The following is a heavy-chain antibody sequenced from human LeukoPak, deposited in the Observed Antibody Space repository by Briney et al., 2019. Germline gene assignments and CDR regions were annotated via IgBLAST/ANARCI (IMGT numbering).Heavy chain of an antibody. J-gene: IGHJ4*02. CDR2: IYYSGST. V-gene: IGHV4-59*01. CDR1: GGSISSYY. D-gene: IGHD6-13*01. Sequence: PSETLSLTCTVSGGSISSYYWSWIRQPPGKGLEWIGYIYYSGSTNYNPSLKSRVTISVDTSKNQFSLKLSSVTAADTAVYYCARGTLRDSSSWYFDYWGQGTLVTVSS. CDR3: ARGTLRDSSSWYFDY.